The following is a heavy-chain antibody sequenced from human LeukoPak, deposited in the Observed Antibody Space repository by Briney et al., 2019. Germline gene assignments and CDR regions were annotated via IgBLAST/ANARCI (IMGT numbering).Heavy chain of an antibody. CDR1: GFTFSSYG. CDR2: IWYDESNK. CDR3: ARARDSSGYYYYYYMDV. D-gene: IGHD3-22*01. Sequence: GRSLRLSCAASGFTFSSYGMHWVRQAPGKGLEWVALIWYDESNKYYADSVKGRFTISRDNSKNTLYLQMNSLRAEDTAVYYRARARDSSGYYYYYYMDVWGKGTTVTVSS. V-gene: IGHV3-33*01. J-gene: IGHJ6*03.